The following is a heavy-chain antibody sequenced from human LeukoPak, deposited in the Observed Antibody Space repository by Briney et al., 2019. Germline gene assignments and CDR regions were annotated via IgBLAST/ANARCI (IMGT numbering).Heavy chain of an antibody. CDR1: GYTFTSYG. D-gene: IGHD3-22*01. CDR3: ASFSRASGYCDY. V-gene: IGHV1-69*13. J-gene: IGHJ4*02. Sequence: ASVKVSCKASGYTFTSYGISWVRQAPGQGLEWMGGIIPIFGTANYAQKFQGRVTITADESTSTAYMELSSLRSEDTAVYYCASFSRASGYCDYWGQGTLVTVSS. CDR2: IIPIFGTA.